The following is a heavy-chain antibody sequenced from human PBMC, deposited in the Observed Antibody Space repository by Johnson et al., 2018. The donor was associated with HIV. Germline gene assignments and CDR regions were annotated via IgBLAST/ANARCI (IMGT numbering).Heavy chain of an antibody. CDR2: ISNSGATI. CDR3: ARGDFWSGPNVFDI. J-gene: IGHJ3*02. Sequence: QVQLVESGGGLIEPGGSLTLSCAASGFIFRDYYMSWIRQAPGKGLEWVSYISNSGATIYYADSVKGRFTISRDNAKNSLYLQLNSLRAADTAVYYCARGDFWSGPNVFDIWGQGTMVTVSS. V-gene: IGHV3-11*04. D-gene: IGHD3-3*01. CDR1: GFIFRDYY.